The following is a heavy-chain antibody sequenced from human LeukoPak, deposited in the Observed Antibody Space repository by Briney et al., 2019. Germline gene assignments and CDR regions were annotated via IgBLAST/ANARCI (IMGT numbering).Heavy chain of an antibody. V-gene: IGHV1-2*02. Sequence: ASVKVSCKASGYTFTGYYMHWVRQAPGQGLEWMGWINPNSGGTNYAQKFQGRVTMTRDTSISTAYMELSRLRSDDTAVYYCARDWGCSSTSCYRGGFDPWGQGTLVTVSS. J-gene: IGHJ5*02. D-gene: IGHD2-2*02. CDR1: GYTFTGYY. CDR3: ARDWGCSSTSCYRGGFDP. CDR2: INPNSGGT.